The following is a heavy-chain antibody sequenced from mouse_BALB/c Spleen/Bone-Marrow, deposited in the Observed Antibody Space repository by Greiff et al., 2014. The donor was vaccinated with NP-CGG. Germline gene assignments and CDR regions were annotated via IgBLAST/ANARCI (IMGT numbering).Heavy chain of an antibody. CDR3: RRSEGSGNYDY. CDR1: GYTFTDHA. J-gene: IGHJ2*01. CDR2: ISPGNGDN. V-gene: IGHV1S53*02. D-gene: IGHD2-1*01. Sequence: QVQLQQSDAELVKPGASVKISCKASGYTFTDHAIHRVKQRPEQGLEWIGYISPGNGDNKYNEKFKGKATLTADRSSSTAYMQLNSLTSEDSAGYFCRRSEGSGNYDYWGRGTTLTVSS.